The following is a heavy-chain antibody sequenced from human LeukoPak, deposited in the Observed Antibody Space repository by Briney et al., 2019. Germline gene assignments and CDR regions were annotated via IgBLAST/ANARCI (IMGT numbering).Heavy chain of an antibody. CDR3: ARGGVSSAYVDY. CDR2: ITDYNDNT. Sequence: ASVQVSCKASGYTLTNYGITWVRQAPGQGLAWMGWITDYNDNTEYAQNLQGRVTMTADTSSNTTSMELRGLRSDDTAVYYCARGGVSSAYVDYWRQGTLVSVSS. CDR1: GYTLTNYG. V-gene: IGHV1-18*04. D-gene: IGHD3-22*01. J-gene: IGHJ4*02.